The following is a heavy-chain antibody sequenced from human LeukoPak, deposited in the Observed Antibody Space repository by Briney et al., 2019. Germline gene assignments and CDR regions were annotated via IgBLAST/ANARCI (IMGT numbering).Heavy chain of an antibody. CDR1: GGSFSGYY. Sequence: SETLSLTCAVYGGSFSGYYWSWIRQPPGKGLEWIGEINHSGSTNYNPSLKSRVTISVDTSKNQFSLKLSSVTAADTAVYYCARMSSITIFGVVIITPGYFDYWGQGTLATVSS. CDR2: INHSGST. J-gene: IGHJ4*02. D-gene: IGHD3-3*01. V-gene: IGHV4-34*01. CDR3: ARMSSITIFGVVIITPGYFDY.